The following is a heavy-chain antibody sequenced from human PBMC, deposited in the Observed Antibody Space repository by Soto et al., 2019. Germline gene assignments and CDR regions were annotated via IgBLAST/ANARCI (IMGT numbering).Heavy chain of an antibody. CDR2: ISPSGTT. CDR1: SGSLSGNY. D-gene: IGHD6-6*01. V-gene: IGHV4-34*01. CDR3: ARAPKVSGSAQTRPGF. J-gene: IGHJ4*02. Sequence: TLSLTTSLYSGSLSGNYWSSVRPPPGKGLEWIGEISPSGTTNYSPSLKSRVSISVDTSKNQFSLNLTSLTAADTAVYYCARAPKVSGSAQTRPGFWGQGSLVTVSS.